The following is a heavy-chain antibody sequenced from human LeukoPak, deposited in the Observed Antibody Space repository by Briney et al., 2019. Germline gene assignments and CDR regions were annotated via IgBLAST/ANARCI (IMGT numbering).Heavy chain of an antibody. CDR3: ARDVAYCGGDCYYDVFDV. CDR2: ISPYKGNR. D-gene: IGHD2-21*02. Sequence: ASVKVSCKASGYTFTSYGISWVRQAPGQGLEWMGWISPYKGNRDYAQKLEGRVTMPTDPPTSTAYMELRSLTSDDTAVYYCARDVAYCGGDCYYDVFDVWGQGTMVTVSS. J-gene: IGHJ3*01. V-gene: IGHV1-18*04. CDR1: GYTFTSYG.